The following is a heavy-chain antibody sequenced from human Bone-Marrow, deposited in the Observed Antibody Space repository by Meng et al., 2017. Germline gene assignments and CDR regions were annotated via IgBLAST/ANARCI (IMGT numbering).Heavy chain of an antibody. V-gene: IGHV1-46*01. Sequence: KLVQFGDRVKKSGDSVKGSCKAYGYNFTGYYMHWVRQAPGQGLEWMGWINPSGGSTSYAQKFQGRVTMTRDTSTSTVYMELSSLRSEDTAVYYCARSSVAGHFDYWGQGTLVTVSS. CDR3: ARSSVAGHFDY. J-gene: IGHJ4*02. CDR2: INPSGGST. D-gene: IGHD6-19*01. CDR1: GYNFTGYY.